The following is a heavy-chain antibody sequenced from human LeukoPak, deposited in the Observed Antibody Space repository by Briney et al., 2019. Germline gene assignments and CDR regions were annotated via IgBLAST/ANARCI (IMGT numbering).Heavy chain of an antibody. CDR3: ARDPIDYVWGSYRSGWFDP. CDR1: GYTFTGYY. J-gene: IGHJ5*02. CDR2: INPNSGGT. D-gene: IGHD3-16*02. V-gene: IGHV1-2*02. Sequence: ASVKVSCKASGYTFTGYYMHWVRQAPGQGLEWMGWINPNSGGTNYAQKFQGRVTMTRDTSISTAYMELSRLGTDDTAVYYCARDPIDYVWGSYRSGWFDPWGQGTLVTVSS.